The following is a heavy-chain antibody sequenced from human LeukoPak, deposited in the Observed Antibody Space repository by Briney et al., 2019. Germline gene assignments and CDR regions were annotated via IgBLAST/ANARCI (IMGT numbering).Heavy chain of an antibody. D-gene: IGHD1-1*01. CDR1: GYTFTNYY. J-gene: IGHJ4*02. V-gene: IGHV1-46*01. Sequence: ASVKVSCKASGYTFTNYYMHWVRQAPGQGLEWMGIINPSDGSTDYAQKFPGRITMTRDTSTSTVYMKLSSLTSEDAAIYYCARGNSHGRCFDSWGQGTLVTVSS. CDR3: ARGNSHGRCFDS. CDR2: INPSDGST.